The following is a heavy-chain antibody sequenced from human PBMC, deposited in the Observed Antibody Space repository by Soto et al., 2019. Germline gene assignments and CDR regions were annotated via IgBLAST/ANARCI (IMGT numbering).Heavy chain of an antibody. CDR3: ARSPIAAHWFDP. D-gene: IGHD6-6*01. CDR2: INYSGTT. V-gene: IGHV4-39*01. CDR1: GGSISSRSSY. J-gene: IGHJ5*02. Sequence: SETLSLTCTVSGGSISSRSSYWGWIRQPPGKGREWIGSINYSGTTYYNPSLNSRVTISVDTSKNQFSLKLSSVTAADTAVYYCARSPIAAHWFDPWGQGTLVTVSS.